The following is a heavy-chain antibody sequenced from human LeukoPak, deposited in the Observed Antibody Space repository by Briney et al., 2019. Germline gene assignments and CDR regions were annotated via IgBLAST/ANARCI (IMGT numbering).Heavy chain of an antibody. D-gene: IGHD1-26*01. CDR1: GDSISTYY. CDR2: IYYSGST. J-gene: IGHJ6*02. Sequence: SETLSLTCTVSGDSISTYYWSWIRQPPGKGLEWIGYIYYSGSTDYNPSLKSRVTISVDTSKNQFSLKLISVTAADTAVYYCARDDSGSYHQLGVWGQGTTVTVSS. V-gene: IGHV4-59*01. CDR3: ARDDSGSYHQLGV.